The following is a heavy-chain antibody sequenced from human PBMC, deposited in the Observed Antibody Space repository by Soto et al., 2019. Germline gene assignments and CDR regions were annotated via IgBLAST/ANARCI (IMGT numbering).Heavy chain of an antibody. D-gene: IGHD3-9*01. J-gene: IGHJ5*02. CDR1: RYTFTSYA. V-gene: IGHV1-3*01. CDR2: INAGNGNT. CDR3: ARGHYGILTGYYYIPLYEWFDP. Sequence: ASVKVSCKASRYTFTSYAMHWVRQAPGQRLEWMGWINAGNGNTKYSQKFQGRVTITRDTSASTAYMELSSLRSEDTAVYYCARGHYGILTGYYYIPLYEWFDPWGQGTLVTVSS.